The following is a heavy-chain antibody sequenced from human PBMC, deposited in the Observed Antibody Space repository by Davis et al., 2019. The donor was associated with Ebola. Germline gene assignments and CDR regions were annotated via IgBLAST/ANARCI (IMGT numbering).Heavy chain of an antibody. CDR3: ARGALIAAAGTGKDFDY. CDR1: GGSFSGYY. Sequence: MPSETLSLTCAVYGGSFSGYYWSWIRQAPGKGLEWIGEIDHSGSTNYNPSLKSRLTISVDTSKNQFSLEVSSVTAADTAVYYCARGALIAAAGTGKDFDYWGQGTLVTVSS. V-gene: IGHV4-34*01. CDR2: IDHSGST. J-gene: IGHJ4*02. D-gene: IGHD6-13*01.